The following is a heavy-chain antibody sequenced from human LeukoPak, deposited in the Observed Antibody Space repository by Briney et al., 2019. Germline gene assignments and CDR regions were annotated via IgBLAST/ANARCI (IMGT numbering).Heavy chain of an antibody. CDR3: ASGQTYLDY. CDR2: IDHRGFT. J-gene: IGHJ4*02. CDR1: GGSFSAHY. Sequence: SETLSLTCAVYGGSFSAHYWSCLRQPPGKGLEWIGEIDHRGFTSYNPSLKSRVTISVDTSNNQFSLRLTSVTAADTAVYYCASGQTYLDYWGQGTLVTASS. V-gene: IGHV4-34*01.